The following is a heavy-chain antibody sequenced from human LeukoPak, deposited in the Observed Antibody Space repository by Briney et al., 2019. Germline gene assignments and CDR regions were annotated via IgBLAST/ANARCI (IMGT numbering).Heavy chain of an antibody. Sequence: GASVKVSCKASGGTFSSYAISWVRQAPGQGLEWMGGIIPIFGTANYAQKFQGRVTITADKSTSTAYMELSSLRSDDTAVYYCARSSPRAQWLLRYDAFDIWGQGTMVTVSS. D-gene: IGHD3-22*01. CDR1: GGTFSSYA. CDR3: ARSSPRAQWLLRYDAFDI. CDR2: IIPIFGTA. J-gene: IGHJ3*02. V-gene: IGHV1-69*06.